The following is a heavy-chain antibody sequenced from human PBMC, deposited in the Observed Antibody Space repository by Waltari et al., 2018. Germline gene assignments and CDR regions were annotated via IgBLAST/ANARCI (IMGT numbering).Heavy chain of an antibody. CDR1: GYTFTGCY. Sequence: QVQLVQSGAEVKKPGASVKVSCKASGYTFTGCYMHWVRQAPGQGLEWMGWVNPNNGGTNYAQKLQGRGTMTRDTSISTAYMELSRLRSDDTAVYYCARNHADFPIYGSWGQGTLVTVSS. D-gene: IGHD3-3*01. CDR2: VNPNNGGT. J-gene: IGHJ5*02. CDR3: ARNHADFPIYGS. V-gene: IGHV1-2*02.